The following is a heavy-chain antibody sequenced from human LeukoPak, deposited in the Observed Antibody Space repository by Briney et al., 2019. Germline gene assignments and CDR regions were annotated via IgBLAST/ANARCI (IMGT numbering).Heavy chain of an antibody. D-gene: IGHD5-18*01. Sequence: GESLKISCKGSGYNFTSYWIGWVRQMPGKGLEWMGIIYPGDSDTRYSPSFQGQVTISADKSISTAYLQWSSLKASDTAMYYCARPPDTAMASGGYWGQGTLVTVSS. CDR2: IYPGDSDT. CDR3: ARPPDTAMASGGY. V-gene: IGHV5-51*01. CDR1: GYNFTSYW. J-gene: IGHJ4*02.